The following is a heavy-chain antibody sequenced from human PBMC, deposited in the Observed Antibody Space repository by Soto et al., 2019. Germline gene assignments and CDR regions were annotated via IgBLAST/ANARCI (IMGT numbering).Heavy chain of an antibody. CDR1: GGSISSYY. V-gene: IGHV4-59*08. CDR2: IYYSGST. J-gene: IGHJ3*02. D-gene: IGHD5-18*01. Sequence: SETLSLTCTVSGGSISSYYWNWVRQPPGKGLEWIGYIYYSGSTNYNPSLKSRVTISVDTSKNQFSLRLSSVTAADTAMYYCARRPGYGNAFDIWGQGTMVT. CDR3: ARRPGYGNAFDI.